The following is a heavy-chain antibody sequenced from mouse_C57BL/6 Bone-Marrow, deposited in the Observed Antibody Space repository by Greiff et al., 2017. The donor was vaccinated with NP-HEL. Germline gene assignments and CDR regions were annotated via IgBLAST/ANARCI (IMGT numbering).Heavy chain of an antibody. V-gene: IGHV1-9*01. CDR2: ILPGSGSI. D-gene: IGHD1-1*01. Sequence: QVQLQQSGAELMKPGASVKLSGKATGYTFTGYWIERVKQRPGHGLAGIGEILPGSGSISYNEKIKGKATFTAETSSNTAYMQLSSLTTEDSAIYYCARWAYGTQFAYWGQGTLVTVSA. CDR1: GYTFTGYW. CDR3: ARWAYGTQFAY. J-gene: IGHJ3*01.